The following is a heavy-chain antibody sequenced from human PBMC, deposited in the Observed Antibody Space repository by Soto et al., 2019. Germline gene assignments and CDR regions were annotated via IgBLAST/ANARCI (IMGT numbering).Heavy chain of an antibody. CDR1: GFTFSNYW. D-gene: IGHD7-27*01. CDR2: VNSDGTST. J-gene: IGHJ4*02. CDR3: TRGGTTTTYWGLFSY. V-gene: IGHV3-74*03. Sequence: PGGSLRLSCAASGFTFSNYWIHWVRQAPGKGLVWVSRVNSDGTSTSYADFVKGRFTITRDNAKNTVYLQMDNLGADDTAVYYCTRGGTTTTYWGLFSYWGQGALVTVSS.